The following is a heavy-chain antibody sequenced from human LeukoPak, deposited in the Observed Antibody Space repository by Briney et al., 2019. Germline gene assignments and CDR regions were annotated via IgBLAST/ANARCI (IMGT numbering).Heavy chain of an antibody. CDR1: GGSISTSSYS. J-gene: IGHJ4*02. CDR3: ARDRVYGDYVGSFDY. D-gene: IGHD4-17*01. Sequence: SETLSLTCSISGGSISTSSYSWGWIRQPPGKGLEWIGNISYTGNTHYNPSLKSRVTLSVDPSKNQFSLKLSSVTAADTAVYYCARDRVYGDYVGSFDYWGQGTLVTVSS. V-gene: IGHV4-39*02. CDR2: ISYTGNT.